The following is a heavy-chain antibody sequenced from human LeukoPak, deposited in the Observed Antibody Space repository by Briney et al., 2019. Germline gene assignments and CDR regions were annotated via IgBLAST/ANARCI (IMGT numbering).Heavy chain of an antibody. CDR3: ATNLVVPAAIDY. CDR1: EFIFSGYW. Sequence: GGSLRLSCAASEFIFSGYWMNWVRQAPGKGLEWVANIKQDGSEKQYVDSVRGRFTISRDNAKNSLYLQMNSLRAEDTAVYYCATNLVVPAAIDYWGQGTLVTVSS. V-gene: IGHV3-7*01. D-gene: IGHD2-2*01. J-gene: IGHJ4*02. CDR2: IKQDGSEK.